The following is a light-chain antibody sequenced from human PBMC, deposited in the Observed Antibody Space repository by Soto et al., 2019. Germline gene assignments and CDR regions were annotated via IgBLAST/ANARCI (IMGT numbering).Light chain of an antibody. V-gene: IGLV2-14*01. CDR1: SSDVGGYNY. J-gene: IGLJ2*01. CDR3: ASYTSSSTSVI. Sequence: QSVLTQPASVSGSPGQSITISCSGTSSDVGGYNYVSWYQQYPGKAPKLMIYEVSNRPSGISSRFSGSKSGNTASLTISGLQAEDEADYYCASYTSSSTSVIFGRGTKLTVL. CDR2: EVS.